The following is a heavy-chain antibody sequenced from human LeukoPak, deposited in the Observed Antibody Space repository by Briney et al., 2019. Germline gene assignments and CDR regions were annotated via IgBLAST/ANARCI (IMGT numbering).Heavy chain of an antibody. CDR1: GYIFTDYY. CDR3: ASGLQGDY. Sequence: ASVKVSCKASGYIFTDYYKHWVRQAPGQGLEWMGWINPNSGGTNYAQKFQDRVTMTGDTSISTAYMELTRLRSDDTAVYYCASGLQGDYWGQGTLVTVSS. V-gene: IGHV1-2*02. CDR2: INPNSGGT. J-gene: IGHJ4*02. D-gene: IGHD4-11*01.